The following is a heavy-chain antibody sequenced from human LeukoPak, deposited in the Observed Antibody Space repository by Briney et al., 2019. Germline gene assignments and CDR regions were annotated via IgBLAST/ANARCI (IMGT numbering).Heavy chain of an antibody. CDR2: INAGNGNT. CDR3: ARVSSPARGWFDL. Sequence: GASVKVSCKASGYTFTSYAMHWVRQAPGQRLEWMGWINAGNGNTKYSQKFQGRVTITRDTSASTAYMELSSLRSEDTAVYYCARVSSPARGWFDLWGQGTLVTVSS. CDR1: GYTFTSYA. V-gene: IGHV1-3*01. D-gene: IGHD6-13*01. J-gene: IGHJ5*02.